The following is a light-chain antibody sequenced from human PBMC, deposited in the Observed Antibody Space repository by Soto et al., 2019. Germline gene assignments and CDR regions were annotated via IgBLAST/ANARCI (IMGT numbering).Light chain of an antibody. CDR3: QQYNNWPPT. CDR1: QSVRSN. Sequence: DKVKPQSXATLAISPREXXXXXXXASQSVRSNLARYQQNXGQALRRLIYGSSXTANGIPARFSATASGTELTPTISSPQSEDFPVYYCQQYNNWPPTFGQGTKVDIK. CDR2: GSS. V-gene: IGKV3-15*01. J-gene: IGKJ1*01.